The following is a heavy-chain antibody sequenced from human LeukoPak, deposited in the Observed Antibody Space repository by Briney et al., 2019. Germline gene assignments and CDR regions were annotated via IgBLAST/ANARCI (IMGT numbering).Heavy chain of an antibody. D-gene: IGHD5-24*01. CDR3: ARESPSIDPKMGGYNFPSARGALFY. V-gene: IGHV1-69*06. J-gene: IGHJ4*02. CDR1: GGTFSSYA. CDR2: IIPIFGTA. Sequence: SVKVSCKASGGTFSSYAISWVRQAPGQGLEWMGGIIPIFGTANYAQKFQGRVTITADKSTSTAYMELSSLRSEDTAVYYCARESPSIDPKMGGYNFPSARGALFYWGQGTLVTVSS.